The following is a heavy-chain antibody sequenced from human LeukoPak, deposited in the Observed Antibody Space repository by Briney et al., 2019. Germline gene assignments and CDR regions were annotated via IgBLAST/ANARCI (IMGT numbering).Heavy chain of an antibody. CDR3: ARDRYYYDSSGQYDAFDV. Sequence: SETLSLTCAVYGGSFSGYYWSWIRQPPGKGLEWIGEINHSGSTNYYPSLKSQVTISVDTSKNQFSLKLSSVTAADTAVYYCARDRYYYDSSGQYDAFDVWGQGTMVTVSS. J-gene: IGHJ3*01. CDR1: GGSFSGYY. D-gene: IGHD3-22*01. CDR2: INHSGST. V-gene: IGHV4-34*01.